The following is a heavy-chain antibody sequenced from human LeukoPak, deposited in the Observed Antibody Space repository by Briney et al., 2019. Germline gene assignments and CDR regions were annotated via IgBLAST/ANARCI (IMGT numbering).Heavy chain of an antibody. J-gene: IGHJ4*02. CDR1: GFTIGNYA. Sequence: GGSLRLSCTASGFTIGNYAMNWVRQAPGKGLEWVSGISWNSGNIGYADSVRGRFTISRDNAKTSLYLQMNSLRAEDTALYYRAKGTTAGAFISSSDYWGQGTLVTVSS. CDR2: ISWNSGNI. CDR3: AKGTTAGAFISSSDY. D-gene: IGHD6-6*01. V-gene: IGHV3-9*01.